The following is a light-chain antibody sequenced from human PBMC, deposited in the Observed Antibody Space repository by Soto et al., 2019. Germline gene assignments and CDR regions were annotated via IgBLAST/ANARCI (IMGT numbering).Light chain of an antibody. CDR2: GAS. CDR3: QDYGTSPYT. J-gene: IGKJ2*01. Sequence: EIVLTQSPGTLSLSPGERATLSCRASQSVSSSYLAWYQQKPGQAPRLLIYGASSRATGIPDRFSGSGSGTDFTLTISRLEPEDSAVYYCQDYGTSPYTFGQGTKLEIK. CDR1: QSVSSSY. V-gene: IGKV3-20*01.